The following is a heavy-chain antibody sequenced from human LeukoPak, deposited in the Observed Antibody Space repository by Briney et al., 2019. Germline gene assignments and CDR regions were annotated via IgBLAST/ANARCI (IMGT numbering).Heavy chain of an antibody. CDR2: IKQDGSEK. Sequence: QSGGSLRLSCAASGFTFSSYAMSWVRQAPGKGLEWVANIKQDGSEKYYVDSVKGRFTISRDNAKNSLYLQMNSLRAEDTAVYYCARDVPNPGRAAAGRGDYWGQGTLVTVSS. J-gene: IGHJ4*02. CDR3: ARDVPNPGRAAAGRGDY. D-gene: IGHD6-13*01. V-gene: IGHV3-7*01. CDR1: GFTFSSYA.